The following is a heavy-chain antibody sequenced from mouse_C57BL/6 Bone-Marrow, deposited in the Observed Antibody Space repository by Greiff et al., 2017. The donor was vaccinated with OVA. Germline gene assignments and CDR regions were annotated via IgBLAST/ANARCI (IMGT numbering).Heavy chain of an antibody. Sequence: EVKLMESGGGLVQPGGSLSLSCAASGFTFTDYYMSWVRQPPGKALEWLGFIRNKANGYTTEYSASVKGRFTISSDNSQSILYLQMNALSAEDSATYYCASLGGYSVYFDVWGTGTTVTVSS. D-gene: IGHD2-3*01. CDR1: GFTFTDYY. CDR2: IRNKANGYTT. J-gene: IGHJ1*03. V-gene: IGHV7-3*01. CDR3: ASLGGYSVYFDV.